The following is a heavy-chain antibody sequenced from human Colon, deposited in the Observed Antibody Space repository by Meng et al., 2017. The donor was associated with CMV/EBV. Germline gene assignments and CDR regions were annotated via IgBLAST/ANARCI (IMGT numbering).Heavy chain of an antibody. Sequence: GGSLRLSCAASGFTFSSYGMHWVRRAPGKGLEWVAFIRIDGSDETYADSVKGRFTISRDNSKNTLSLRMNSLTPEDTAVYYCARNPFINTDFFDYWGQGALVTVSS. CDR2: IRIDGSDE. D-gene: IGHD5-18*01. CDR1: GFTFSSYG. J-gene: IGHJ4*02. CDR3: ARNPFINTDFFDY. V-gene: IGHV3-30*02.